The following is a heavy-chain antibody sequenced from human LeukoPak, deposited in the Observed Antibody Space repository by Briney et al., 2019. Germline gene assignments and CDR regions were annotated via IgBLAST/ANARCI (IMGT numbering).Heavy chain of an antibody. CDR1: GGTFSSYA. CDR2: IIPIFGIA. V-gene: IGHV1-69*04. D-gene: IGHD6-19*01. J-gene: IGHJ4*02. CDR3: AKDRVAGRGDY. Sequence: ASVKVSCKASGGTFSSYAISWVRQAPGQGLEWMGRIIPIFGIANYAQKFQGRVTITADKSTSTAYMELSSLRSEDTAVYYCAKDRVAGRGDYWGQGTLVTVSS.